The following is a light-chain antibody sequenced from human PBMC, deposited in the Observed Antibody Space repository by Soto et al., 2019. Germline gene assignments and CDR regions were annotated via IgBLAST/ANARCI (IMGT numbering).Light chain of an antibody. CDR2: DVN. Sequence: QSVLTQPASVSGSPGQSISVSCTGTSSDVGGYNYVSWYQQHPGKAPKLMIYDVNNRPSGVSDRFSGSKSGNTASLIISGLQAEDEADYYCSSYTSTSTLVFGTGTKVTVL. CDR3: SSYTSTSTLV. V-gene: IGLV2-14*01. J-gene: IGLJ1*01. CDR1: SSDVGGYNY.